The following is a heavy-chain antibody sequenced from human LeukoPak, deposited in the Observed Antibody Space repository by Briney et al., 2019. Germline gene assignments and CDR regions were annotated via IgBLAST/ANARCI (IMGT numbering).Heavy chain of an antibody. V-gene: IGHV4-59*01. Sequence: PSETLSLTCTVSGGSISNYWSWIRQPPGKGLEWIGYIYYSGSTNYNPSLKSRVTISVDTSKNQFSLKLSSVTAADTAVYYCARAAYSGSYHSDYWGQGTLVTVSS. J-gene: IGHJ4*02. CDR2: IYYSGST. CDR1: GGSISNY. D-gene: IGHD1-26*01. CDR3: ARAAYSGSYHSDY.